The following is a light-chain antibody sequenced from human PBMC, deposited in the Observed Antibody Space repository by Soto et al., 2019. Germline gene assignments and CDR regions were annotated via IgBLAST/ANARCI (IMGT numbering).Light chain of an antibody. V-gene: IGKV1-5*01. CDR3: QQYNSFMYT. J-gene: IGKJ2*01. CDR2: DAS. Sequence: DIQMTQSPSTLSASVGDRVTITCRASQSISSWLAWYQQKPGKAPKLLIYDASSLESGVPSRFSGSGSRTEFTLTISSLKPDDFATYYCQQYNSFMYTFGQGTKLEIK. CDR1: QSISSW.